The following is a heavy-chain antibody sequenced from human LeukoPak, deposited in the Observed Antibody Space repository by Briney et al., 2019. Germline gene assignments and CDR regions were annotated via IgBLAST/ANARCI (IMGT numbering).Heavy chain of an antibody. V-gene: IGHV3-23*01. CDR3: AKWSSSTSCYDY. J-gene: IGHJ4*02. CDR1: GSTFSSYA. Sequence: GGSLRLSCAASGSTFSSYAMSWVRQAPGKGLEWVSAISGSGGSTYYADSVKGRFTISRDNSKNTLYLQMNSLRAEDTAVYYCAKWSSSTSCYDYWGQGTLVTVSS. D-gene: IGHD2-2*01. CDR2: ISGSGGST.